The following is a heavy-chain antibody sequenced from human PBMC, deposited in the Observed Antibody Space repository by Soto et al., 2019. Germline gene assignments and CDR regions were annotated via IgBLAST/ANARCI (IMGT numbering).Heavy chain of an antibody. Sequence: SETLSLTCIVSNGSISSRSSYWGWIRQTPGKGLEWIGRINYIGNTYYNPSLKSRVTISIDTSKNQFSLKLSSVTAADTAVYYCASALRLGIAARWVANWFDPWGQGTLVTVSS. D-gene: IGHD6-6*01. J-gene: IGHJ5*02. CDR2: INYIGNT. CDR3: ASALRLGIAARWVANWFDP. CDR1: NGSISSRSSY. V-gene: IGHV4-39*01.